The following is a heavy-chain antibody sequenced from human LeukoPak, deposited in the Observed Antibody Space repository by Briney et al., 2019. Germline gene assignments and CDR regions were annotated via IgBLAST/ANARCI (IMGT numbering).Heavy chain of an antibody. J-gene: IGHJ4*02. CDR1: GYSISSGYY. V-gene: IGHV4-38-2*02. Sequence: SEALSLTCTVSGYSISSGYYWGWIRPPQGKGLEWIGSIYHSGSTYYIPSLKSRVTISVDTSKNQFSLKLSSVTAADTAVYYCARVSGSYFDYWGQGTLVTVSS. D-gene: IGHD1-26*01. CDR2: IYHSGST. CDR3: ARVSGSYFDY.